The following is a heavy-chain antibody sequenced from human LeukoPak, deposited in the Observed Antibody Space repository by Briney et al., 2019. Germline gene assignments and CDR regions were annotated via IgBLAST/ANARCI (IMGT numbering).Heavy chain of an antibody. CDR2: ISSSGSFI. J-gene: IGHJ6*03. D-gene: IGHD5-24*01. Sequence: GGSLRLSCTASGFTFSSYEANSVRQAPGKGLEWVSDISSSGSFIYYADSVKGRFTISRDNAKNSLYLQLNSLRAEDTAIYYCARTLYNTGSYYMDVWGKGTTVTVSS. V-gene: IGHV3-48*03. CDR3: ARTLYNTGSYYMDV. CDR1: GFTFSSYE.